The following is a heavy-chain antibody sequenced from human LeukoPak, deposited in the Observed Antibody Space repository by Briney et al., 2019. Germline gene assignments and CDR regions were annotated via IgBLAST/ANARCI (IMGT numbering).Heavy chain of an antibody. CDR2: ISYDGSNK. J-gene: IGHJ4*02. CDR1: GFTFSSYA. D-gene: IGHD4-17*01. CDR3: ATDYDTPFGY. V-gene: IGHV3-30*04. Sequence: GRSLRLSCAASGFTFSSYAMHWVRQAPGKGLEWVAVISYDGSNKYYADSVKGRFTISRDNSKNTLYLQMNSLRAEDTAVYYCATDYDTPFGYWGQGTLVTVFS.